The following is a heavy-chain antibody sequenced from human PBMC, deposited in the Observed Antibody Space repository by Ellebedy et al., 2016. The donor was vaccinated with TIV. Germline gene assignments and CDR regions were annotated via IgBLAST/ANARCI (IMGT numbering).Heavy chain of an antibody. J-gene: IGHJ4*02. D-gene: IGHD2-15*01. Sequence: SETLSLXXTVSGGSISSGGYYWSWIRQHPGKGLEWIGYIYYSGSTYYNPSLKSRVTISVDTSKNQFSLKLSSVTAADTAVYYCARVRTDLGYCSGGSCFGVSYWGQGTLVTVSS. CDR2: IYYSGST. V-gene: IGHV4-31*03. CDR3: ARVRTDLGYCSGGSCFGVSY. CDR1: GGSISSGGYY.